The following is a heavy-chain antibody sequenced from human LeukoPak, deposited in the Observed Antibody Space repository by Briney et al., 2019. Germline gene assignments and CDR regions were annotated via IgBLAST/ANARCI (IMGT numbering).Heavy chain of an antibody. Sequence: PGGSLRLSCAASGFTFSGYAMHWVRQAPGKGLEWVAVISYDGSDKYYADSVKGRFTISRDNAKNSLFLQMNSLRADDTAVYYCASDGGDQPNKNLHYWGQGTLVTVSS. CDR3: ASDGGDQPNKNLHY. CDR2: ISYDGSDK. V-gene: IGHV3-30-3*01. J-gene: IGHJ4*02. D-gene: IGHD4-17*01. CDR1: GFTFSGYA.